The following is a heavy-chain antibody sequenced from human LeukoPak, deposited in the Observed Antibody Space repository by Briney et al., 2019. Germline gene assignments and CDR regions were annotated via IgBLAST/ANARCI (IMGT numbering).Heavy chain of an antibody. J-gene: IGHJ4*02. CDR2: IYSGGST. CDR1: GGSFSGYY. V-gene: IGHV3-66*01. CDR3: ARSRSSGWYSEFDY. Sequence: ETLSLTRAVYGGSFSGYYMSWVRQAPGKGLEWVSVIYSGGSTYYADSVKGRFTISRDNSKNTLYLQMNSLRAEDTAVYYCARSRSSGWYSEFDYWGQGTLVTVSS. D-gene: IGHD6-19*01.